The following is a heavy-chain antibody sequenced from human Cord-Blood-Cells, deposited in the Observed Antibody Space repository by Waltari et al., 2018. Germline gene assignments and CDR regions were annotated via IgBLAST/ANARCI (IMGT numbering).Heavy chain of an antibody. D-gene: IGHD2-2*01. CDR1: GGTFSSYA. Sequence: QVQLVQSGAEVKKPGSSVKVSCTASGGTFSSYAISWVRQAPGQGLEWMGGIIPIFGTANYAQKFQGRVTITADESTSTAYMELSSLRSEDTAVYYCARTIVVVPAAASTGYFDLWGRGTLVTVSS. V-gene: IGHV1-69*01. CDR2: IIPIFGTA. J-gene: IGHJ2*01. CDR3: ARTIVVVPAAASTGYFDL.